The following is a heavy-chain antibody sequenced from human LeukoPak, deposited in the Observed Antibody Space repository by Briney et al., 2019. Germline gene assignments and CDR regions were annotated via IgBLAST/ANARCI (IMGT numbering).Heavy chain of an antibody. CDR1: GFPLSVYE. CDR3: ALLAVASDFDY. Sequence: PGGSLRLSCAVSGFPLSVYEMNGGGQAQGKGGGWVSNIGSSCAIRHYADSVKGRFSISRDNAENSLFLQMNSLRVEDTGIYYCALLAVASDFDYWGQGALVTVSS. CDR2: IGSSCAIR. D-gene: IGHD6-19*01. V-gene: IGHV3-48*03. J-gene: IGHJ4*02.